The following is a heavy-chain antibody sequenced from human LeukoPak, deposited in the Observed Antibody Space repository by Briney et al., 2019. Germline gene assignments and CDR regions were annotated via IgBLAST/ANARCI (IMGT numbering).Heavy chain of an antibody. D-gene: IGHD3-16*01. CDR1: GGSISSSSNY. CDR2: IYYSGST. J-gene: IGHJ6*03. CDR3: ARHGSYYYYMDV. Sequence: NPSETLSLTCTVSGGSISSSSNYWGWIRPPPGKGLEWIGTIYYSGSTYYNPSLKSRVTISVDTSKLQFSLMLTSVTAADTAVYYCARHGSYYYYMDVWGKGTTVTVSS. V-gene: IGHV4-39*01.